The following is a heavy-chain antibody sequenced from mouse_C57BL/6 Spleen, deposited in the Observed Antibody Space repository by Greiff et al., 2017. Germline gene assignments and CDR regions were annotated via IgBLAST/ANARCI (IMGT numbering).Heavy chain of an antibody. V-gene: IGHV14-4*01. CDR3: TSYYGSSYGAY. CDR1: GFTIKDDY. CDR2: IDPENGDT. Sequence: VHVKQSGAELVRPGASVKLSCTASGFTIKDDYMHWVKQRPEQGLEWIGWIDPENGDTEYASKFQGKATITADTSSNTAYLQLSSLTSEDTAVYYCTSYYGSSYGAYWGQGTTLTVSS. J-gene: IGHJ2*01. D-gene: IGHD1-1*01.